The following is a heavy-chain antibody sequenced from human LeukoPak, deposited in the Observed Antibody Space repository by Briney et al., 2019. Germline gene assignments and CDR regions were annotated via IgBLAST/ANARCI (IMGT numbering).Heavy chain of an antibody. CDR2: VIPIFGTA. CDR3: ASSTSIVVVPAVPSYYFDY. D-gene: IGHD2-2*01. Sequence: SVKVSCKASGGTFSSYAISWVRQAPGQGLEWMGGVIPIFGTANYAQKFQGRVTITAYESTSTAYMELSSLRSEDTAVYYCASSTSIVVVPAVPSYYFDYWGQGTLVTVSS. V-gene: IGHV1-69*13. CDR1: GGTFSSYA. J-gene: IGHJ4*02.